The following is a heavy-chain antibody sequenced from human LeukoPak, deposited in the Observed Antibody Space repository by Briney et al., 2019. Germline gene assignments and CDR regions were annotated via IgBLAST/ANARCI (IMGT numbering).Heavy chain of an antibody. V-gene: IGHV3-48*01. Sequence: GGSLRLSCAASGFTFSSYSMNWVRQAPGKGLEWVSYISSSSSTIYYADSVKGRFTISRDNAKNSLYLQMNSLSAEDTAVYYCAKGPQYYFDSSGEVDYWGQGTLVTVSS. CDR1: GFTFSSYS. CDR2: ISSSSSTI. D-gene: IGHD3-22*01. J-gene: IGHJ4*02. CDR3: AKGPQYYFDSSGEVDY.